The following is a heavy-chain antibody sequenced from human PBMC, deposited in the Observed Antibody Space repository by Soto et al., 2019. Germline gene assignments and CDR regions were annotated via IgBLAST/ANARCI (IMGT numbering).Heavy chain of an antibody. CDR3: ARLNWGSGYYGMDV. CDR1: GGSISSSSYY. V-gene: IGHV4-39*01. J-gene: IGHJ6*02. Sequence: LPETLSLTCTVSGGSISSSSYYWGWIRQPPGKGLEWIGSIYYSGSTYYNPSLKSRVTISVDTSKNQFSLKLSSVTAADTAVYYCARLNWGSGYYGMDVWGQGTTVTVSS. CDR2: IYYSGST. D-gene: IGHD7-27*01.